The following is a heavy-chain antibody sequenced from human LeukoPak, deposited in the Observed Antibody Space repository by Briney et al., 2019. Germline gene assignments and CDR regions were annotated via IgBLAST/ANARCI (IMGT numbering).Heavy chain of an antibody. J-gene: IGHJ5*02. CDR2: ISSSGSYI. CDR1: GFTFSSYS. Sequence: PGGSLRLSCVASGFTFSSYSMNWVRQAPGKGLEWVSSISSSGSYIYYADSVKGRFTISGDNAQNSLYLQMNSLRAEDTAVYYCARDPSPGYYDSSGYYLSWGQGTLVTVSS. D-gene: IGHD3-22*01. CDR3: ARDPSPGYYDSSGYYLS. V-gene: IGHV3-21*01.